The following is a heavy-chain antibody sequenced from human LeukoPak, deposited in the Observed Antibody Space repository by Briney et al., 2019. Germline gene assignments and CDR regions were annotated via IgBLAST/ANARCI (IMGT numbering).Heavy chain of an antibody. Sequence: GESLRLSCAVSEFTFTTYWMSWVRQAPGKGLEWVANINQDGTEKYYVDSVKGRFTISRDNAKNSLYLQMNSLRVEDTAVYYCAKVAKYYYGSETYYFFEHWGQGTPVTASS. CDR3: AKVAKYYYGSETYYFFEH. V-gene: IGHV3-7*01. D-gene: IGHD3-10*01. CDR2: INQDGTEK. CDR1: EFTFTTYW. J-gene: IGHJ4*02.